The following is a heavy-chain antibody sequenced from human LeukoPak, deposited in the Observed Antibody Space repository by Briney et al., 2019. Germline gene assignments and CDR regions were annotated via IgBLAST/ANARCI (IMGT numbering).Heavy chain of an antibody. CDR3: AHIMITYGGVLRDDAFDV. CDR1: GFSRITSGVG. V-gene: IGHV2-5*02. D-gene: IGHD3-16*01. Sequence: SGPALVNPTQTLTLTCTFSGFSRITSGVGVGWIRQSPGKALEWVAIIYWDNDKRYSPYLRNRLTIAKDTSNNQVVLVMTNMDPVDTATYFCAHIMITYGGVLRDDAFDVWGQGTLVTVSS. J-gene: IGHJ3*01. CDR2: IYWDNDK.